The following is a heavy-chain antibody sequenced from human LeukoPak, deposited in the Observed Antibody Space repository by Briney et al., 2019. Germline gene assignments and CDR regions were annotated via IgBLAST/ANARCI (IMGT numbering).Heavy chain of an antibody. Sequence: SQTLSVTCAISGDSVSSNTAAWTWIRQSPSRGLEWLGRTYYRSKWYNDYAVSVKSRITIRPDTSKNQFSLKLSSVTAADTAVYYCARDRKVRGAIGYVSNYYYMDVWGKGTTVTISS. D-gene: IGHD3-10*01. J-gene: IGHJ6*03. V-gene: IGHV6-1*01. CDR1: GDSVSSNTAA. CDR3: ARDRKVRGAIGYVSNYYYMDV. CDR2: TYYRSKWYN.